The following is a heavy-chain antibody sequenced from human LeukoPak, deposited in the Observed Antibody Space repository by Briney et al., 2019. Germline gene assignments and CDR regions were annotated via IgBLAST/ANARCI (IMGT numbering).Heavy chain of an antibody. D-gene: IGHD3-10*01. V-gene: IGHV4-4*07. CDR1: GGSISGYY. CDR3: ARCPGTYRDNWFGP. CDR2: IYTSGST. Sequence: SETLSLTCTVSGGSISGYYWSWIRQPAGKGLEWIGRIYTSGSTNYNPSLKSRVTMSVDTSKNQFSLKLSSVTAADTAVYYCARCPGTYRDNWFGPWGQGTLVTVSS. J-gene: IGHJ5*02.